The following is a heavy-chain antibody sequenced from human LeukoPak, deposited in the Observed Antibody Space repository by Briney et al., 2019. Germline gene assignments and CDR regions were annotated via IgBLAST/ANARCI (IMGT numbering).Heavy chain of an antibody. CDR1: GGSFSGYY. CDR2: INHSGST. CDR3: ARRGKQWLVLGDIWFDP. V-gene: IGHV4-34*01. Sequence: SETLSLTCAVYGGSFSGYYWSWIRQPPGKGLEWIGEINHSGSTNYNPSLKSRVTISVDTSKNQFSLKLSSVTAADTAVYYCARRGKQWLVLGDIWFDPWGQGTLVTVSS. D-gene: IGHD6-19*01. J-gene: IGHJ5*02.